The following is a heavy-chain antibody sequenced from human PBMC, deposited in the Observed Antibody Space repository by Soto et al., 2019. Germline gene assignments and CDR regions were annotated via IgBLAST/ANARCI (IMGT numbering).Heavy chain of an antibody. CDR3: ARDIRGGGAFDA. D-gene: IGHD3-3*02. CDR1: GYTFTSYG. CDR2: INAGNGNT. V-gene: IGHV1-3*01. Sequence: QIQLMQSGAEVKKPGASVKVSCKASGYTFTSYGIHWVRQAPGQRLEWTGWINAGNGNTKYSEKFQGRVTITRDTSASTAYLELSSLRSEDTAVYYCARDIRGGGAFDAWGQGTMVTVSS. J-gene: IGHJ3*01.